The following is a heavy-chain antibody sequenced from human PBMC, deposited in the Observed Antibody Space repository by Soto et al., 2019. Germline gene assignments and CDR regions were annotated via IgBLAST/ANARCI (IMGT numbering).Heavy chain of an antibody. CDR3: ARDVSMAPRVLRY. J-gene: IGHJ4*02. D-gene: IGHD3-9*01. V-gene: IGHV4-61*01. Sequence: QVLLQESGPGLVKASETLSLTCTVSGGSVSTDFYYWSWIRQPPGKGLEWIGSIYYTGSPDYKPSLKSRVIMSVDTSKTQISLKLSSVTAADTAVYFCARDVSMAPRVLRYWGQGTLVTVSS. CDR2: IYYTGSP. CDR1: GGSVSTDFYY.